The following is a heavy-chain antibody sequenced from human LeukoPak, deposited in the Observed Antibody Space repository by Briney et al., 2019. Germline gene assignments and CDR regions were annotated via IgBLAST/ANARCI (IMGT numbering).Heavy chain of an antibody. D-gene: IGHD1-26*01. CDR2: ISWNSGSI. V-gene: IGHV3-9*01. J-gene: IGHJ6*03. CDR1: GFTFDDYA. Sequence: PGRSLRLSCAASGFTFDDYAMHWVRQAPGKGLEWVSGISWNSGSIGYADSVKGRFTISRDNAKNSLYLQMNSLRAEDTALYYCAKTAGGSRENYYYHMDVWGKGTTVTVSS. CDR3: AKTAGGSRENYYYHMDV.